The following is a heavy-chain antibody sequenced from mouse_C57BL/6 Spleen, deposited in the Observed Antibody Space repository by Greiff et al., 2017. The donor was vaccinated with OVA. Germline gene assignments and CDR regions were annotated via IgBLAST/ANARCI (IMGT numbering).Heavy chain of an antibody. J-gene: IGHJ4*01. V-gene: IGHV1-80*01. CDR1: GYAFSSYW. CDR2: IYPGDGDT. Sequence: QVQLKESGAELVKPGASVKISCKASGYAFSSYWMNWVKQRPGKGLEWIGQIYPGDGDTNYNGKFKGKATLTADKSSSTAYMQLSSLTSEDSAVYFCAREMRLRRKDYAMDYWGQGTSVTVSS. CDR3: AREMRLRRKDYAMDY. D-gene: IGHD2-4*01.